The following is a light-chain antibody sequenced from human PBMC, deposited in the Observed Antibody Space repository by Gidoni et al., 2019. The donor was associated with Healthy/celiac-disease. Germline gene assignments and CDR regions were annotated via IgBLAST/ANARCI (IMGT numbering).Light chain of an antibody. CDR2: SNN. CDR1: SSNIGSNT. CDR3: AAWDDSLNGQV. Sequence: QSVLTQPPSASGTPGQRVTISCAGNSSNIGSNTVNWDQQLPGTAPKLLIYSNNQRPSCVPDRFSGSKSGTSASLAIGGLQSEDEADYYCAAWDDSLNGQVFGTGTKVTVL. V-gene: IGLV1-44*01. J-gene: IGLJ1*01.